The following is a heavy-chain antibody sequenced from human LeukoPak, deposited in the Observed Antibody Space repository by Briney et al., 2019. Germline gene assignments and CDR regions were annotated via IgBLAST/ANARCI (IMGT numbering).Heavy chain of an antibody. D-gene: IGHD4-17*01. CDR1: GGSFSGYY. V-gene: IGHV4-34*01. J-gene: IGHJ4*02. CDR3: ARGAETTGDY. CDR2: INHSGST. Sequence: PSETLSLTCAVYGGSFSGYYWSWIRQPPGKGLEWIGEINHSGSTNYNPSLKSRVTISVDTSKNQFSLKLSSVTAADTAVYYCARGAETTGDYWGQGTLVTVSS.